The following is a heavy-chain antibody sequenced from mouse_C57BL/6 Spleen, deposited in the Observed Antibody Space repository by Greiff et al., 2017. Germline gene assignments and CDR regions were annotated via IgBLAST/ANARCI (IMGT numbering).Heavy chain of an antibody. CDR2: IDPSDSYT. V-gene: IGHV1-59*01. CDR3: ARAGHYPFAY. CDR1: GYTFTSYW. D-gene: IGHD1-1*02. J-gene: IGHJ3*01. Sequence: QVQLQQSGAELVRPGTSVKLSCKASGYTFTSYWMHWVKQRPGQGLEWIGVIDPSDSYTNYNQKFKGKATLTVDTSSSTAYMQLSSLTSEDSAVYYCARAGHYPFAYWGQGTLVTVSA.